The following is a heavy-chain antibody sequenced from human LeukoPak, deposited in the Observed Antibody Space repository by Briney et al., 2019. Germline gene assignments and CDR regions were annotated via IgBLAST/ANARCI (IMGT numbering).Heavy chain of an antibody. V-gene: IGHV4-59*01. CDR2: IYYSGST. D-gene: IGHD6-13*01. CDR1: GGSISAYY. Sequence: SETLSLTCTFSGGSISAYYWSWIRQPPGKGLEWIGYIYYSGSTNYNPSLKSRVTISVDTSKNQFSLKLSSVTAADTAVYYCARFLAAAGTDWFDPWGQGTLVTVSS. CDR3: ARFLAAAGTDWFDP. J-gene: IGHJ5*02.